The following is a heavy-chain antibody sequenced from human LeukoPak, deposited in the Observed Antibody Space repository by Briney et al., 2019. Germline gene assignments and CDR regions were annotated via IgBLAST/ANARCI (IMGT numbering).Heavy chain of an antibody. J-gene: IGHJ4*02. D-gene: IGHD2-2*01. Sequence: GRSLRLSCAASEFTFSTFGMHWVRQAPGKGLEWLALVSYDGSNKWYADSVKGRFTISRDNSKNTLYLQMNNLRAEDTAVYYCAKDCSSTSCNPTPTDWGQGTLVTVSS. V-gene: IGHV3-30*18. CDR2: VSYDGSNK. CDR1: EFTFSTFG. CDR3: AKDCSSTSCNPTPTD.